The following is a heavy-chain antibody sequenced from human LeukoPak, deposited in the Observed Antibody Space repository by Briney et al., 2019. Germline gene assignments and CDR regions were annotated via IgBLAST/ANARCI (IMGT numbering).Heavy chain of an antibody. D-gene: IGHD3-16*01. J-gene: IGHJ3*02. CDR1: RFTFSSYG. Sequence: GGSLRLSCAASRFTFSSYGMHWVRQAPGKGLEWVAFIQYDGTNKYYADSVKGRFTISRDNSKNTLYLQMNGLRAEDTAVYYCAKPMWGTFDIWGQGTMVTVSS. CDR2: IQYDGTNK. CDR3: AKPMWGTFDI. V-gene: IGHV3-30*02.